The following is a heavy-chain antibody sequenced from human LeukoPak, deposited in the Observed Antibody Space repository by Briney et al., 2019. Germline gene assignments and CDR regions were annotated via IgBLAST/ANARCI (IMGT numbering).Heavy chain of an antibody. CDR1: GFTFDDYG. J-gene: IGHJ4*02. CDR2: IDWNGGSI. Sequence: GGSLRLSCAVSGFTFDDYGMSWVRQAPGKGLEWVSGIDWNGGSIGYADSVKGRFTISRDNVKNSLYLQMNSLRAEDTALYYCARGRSTFDYWGQGTLVTVSS. D-gene: IGHD2-2*01. V-gene: IGHV3-20*04. CDR3: ARGRSTFDY.